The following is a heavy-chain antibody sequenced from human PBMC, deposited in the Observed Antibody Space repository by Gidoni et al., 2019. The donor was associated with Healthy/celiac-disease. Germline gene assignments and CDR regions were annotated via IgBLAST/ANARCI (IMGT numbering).Heavy chain of an antibody. CDR1: GGSISSYY. CDR3: ALTPYYYGSGSYYY. D-gene: IGHD3-10*01. Sequence: QVQLQESGPGLVKPSETLSLTCTVSGGSISSYYWSWIRQPPGKGLEWIGYIYYSGSTNYNPSLKSRVTISVDTSKNQFSLKLSSVTAADTAVYYCALTPYYYGSGSYYYWGQGTLVTVSS. CDR2: IYYSGST. J-gene: IGHJ4*02. V-gene: IGHV4-59*01.